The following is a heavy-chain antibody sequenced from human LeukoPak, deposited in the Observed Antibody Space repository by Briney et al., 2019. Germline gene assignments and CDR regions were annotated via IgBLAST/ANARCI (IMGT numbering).Heavy chain of an antibody. J-gene: IGHJ4*02. Sequence: PGGSLRLSCAASGFTFSSYSMNWVRQAPGKGLEWVSSISSSSSYIYYADSVKGRFTISRDNAKNPLYLQMNSLRAEDTAVYYCARGTRLRQATTAPEAGYWGQGTLVTVSS. CDR3: ARGTRLRQATTAPEAGY. V-gene: IGHV3-21*01. CDR2: ISSSSSYI. CDR1: GFTFSSYS. D-gene: IGHD5-12*01.